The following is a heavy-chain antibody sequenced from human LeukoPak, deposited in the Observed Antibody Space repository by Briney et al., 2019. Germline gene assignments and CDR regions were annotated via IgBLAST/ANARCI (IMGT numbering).Heavy chain of an antibody. D-gene: IGHD2-21*02. CDR2: IYYSGRT. CDR1: GGSISNYY. V-gene: IGHV4-59*01. Sequence: ETLSLTCTVSGGSISNYYWSWIRQPPGKGLEWIGYIYYSGRTNYNPSLKSRVTISMDTSKNHFSLTLSSVTAADTALYYCARGAERLTATPFDYWGQGTLITVSS. J-gene: IGHJ4*02. CDR3: ARGAERLTATPFDY.